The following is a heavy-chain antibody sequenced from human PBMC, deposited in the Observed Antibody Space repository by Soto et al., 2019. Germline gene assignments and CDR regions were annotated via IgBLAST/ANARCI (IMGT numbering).Heavy chain of an antibody. CDR2: IYYSGST. CDR3: ASLCSSTSCYEYNWFDP. D-gene: IGHD2-2*01. CDR1: GGSISSSSYY. V-gene: IGHV4-39*01. Sequence: PSETLSLTCTVSGGSISSSSYYWGWIRQPPGKGLEWIGSIYYSGSTYYNPSLKSRVTISVDTSKNQFSLKLSSVTAADTAVYYCASLCSSTSCYEYNWFDPWGQGTLVTVSS. J-gene: IGHJ5*02.